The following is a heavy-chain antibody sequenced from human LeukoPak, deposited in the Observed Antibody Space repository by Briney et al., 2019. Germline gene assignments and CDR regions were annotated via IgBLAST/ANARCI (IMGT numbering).Heavy chain of an antibody. CDR3: ARAHSGWPYYYYCYMDV. V-gene: IGHV7-4-1*02. J-gene: IGHJ6*03. D-gene: IGHD6-19*01. CDR1: GSTFTGYY. Sequence: ASVKLSCKASGSTFTGYYMHWVRQAPGQRREWMGWINTNTGNATYAQSLTGRFVFSLDSSVSTAYLQTSSLKAEDAAVYYCARAHSGWPYYYYCYMDVWGKGTTVTVSS. CDR2: INTNTGNA.